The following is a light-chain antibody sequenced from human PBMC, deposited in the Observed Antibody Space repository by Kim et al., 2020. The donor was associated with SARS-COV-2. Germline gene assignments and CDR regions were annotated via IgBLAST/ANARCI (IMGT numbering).Light chain of an antibody. Sequence: ALRQTVRITCQGGSLRSYYAIWYQQKPGQAPVLVTYGKNHRPSGIPDRFSGASAGNTASLTITGAQAEDEADYDCNFRDSSAYRWVFGGGTKVTVL. CDR2: GKN. J-gene: IGLJ3*02. CDR3: NFRDSSAYRWV. V-gene: IGLV3-19*01. CDR1: SLRSYY.